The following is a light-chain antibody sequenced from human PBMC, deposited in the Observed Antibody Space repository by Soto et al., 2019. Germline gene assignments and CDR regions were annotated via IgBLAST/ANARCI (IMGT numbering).Light chain of an antibody. CDR1: SSKIGAGRD. CDR2: DSN. J-gene: IGLJ1*01. Sequence: QSVLTQPPSVSGAPGQRVTISCTGSSSKIGAGRDVHWYRQLPGAAPKFLISDSNHRPSGVPDRFSVSKSGASASLAITGLRAEDEGDYFCQSYGTSLSGLYVFGTGTKLTVL. V-gene: IGLV1-40*01. CDR3: QSYGTSLSGLYV.